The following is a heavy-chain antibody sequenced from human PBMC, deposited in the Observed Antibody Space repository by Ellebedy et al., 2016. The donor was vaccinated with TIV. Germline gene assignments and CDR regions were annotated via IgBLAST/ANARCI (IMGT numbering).Heavy chain of an antibody. J-gene: IGHJ4*02. D-gene: IGHD2-15*01. V-gene: IGHV3-21*06. CDR3: SKGWSTPDS. Sequence: GESLKISCVASGFTFGNYNMTWVRQSPGKGVEWVSSLRSTCSDKYYAESVKGRFTISRDNAQDTLFLQMNSLRAEDTAVYFCSKGWSTPDSWGQGTLVIVSS. CDR2: LRSTCSDK. CDR1: GFTFGNYN.